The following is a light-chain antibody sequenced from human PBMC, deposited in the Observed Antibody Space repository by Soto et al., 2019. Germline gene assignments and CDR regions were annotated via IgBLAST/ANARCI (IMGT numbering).Light chain of an antibody. CDR3: QKYNRAPLT. J-gene: IGKJ4*01. V-gene: IGKV1-27*01. CDR1: QGIGNY. CDR2: AAS. Sequence: DIQMTQSPSSLSASVGDRVTITCRASQGIGNYLAWYQQKPGKVPKVLIYAASTLQSGVPSRFSAIGSGTDFTLTISSLQPEDVATYYCQKYNRAPLTFGGGTKVEIK.